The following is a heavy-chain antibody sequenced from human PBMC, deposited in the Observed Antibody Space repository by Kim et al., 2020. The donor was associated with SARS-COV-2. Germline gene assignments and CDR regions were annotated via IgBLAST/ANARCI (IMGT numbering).Heavy chain of an antibody. CDR1: GGTFSSYA. CDR3: ARELAVAQWNYYYYGMDV. V-gene: IGHV1-69*13. CDR2: IIPIFGTA. D-gene: IGHD6-19*01. Sequence: SVKVSCKASGGTFSSYAISWVRQAPGQGLEWMGGIIPIFGTANYAQKFQGRVTITADESTSTAYMELSSLRSEDTAVYYCARELAVAQWNYYYYGMDVRGQGTTVTVSS. J-gene: IGHJ6*02.